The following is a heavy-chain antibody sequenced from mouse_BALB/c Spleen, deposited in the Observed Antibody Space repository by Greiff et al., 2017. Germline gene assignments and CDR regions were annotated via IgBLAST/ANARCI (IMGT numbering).Heavy chain of an antibody. V-gene: IGHV7-3*02. D-gene: IGHD1-1*01. Sequence: EVQGVESGGGLVQPGGSLRLSCATSGFTFTDYYMSWVRQPPGKALEWLGFIRNKANGYTTEYSASVKGRFTISRDNSQSILYLQMNTLRAEDSATYYCARDITTVVANYAMDYWGQGTSVTVSS. J-gene: IGHJ4*01. CDR3: ARDITTVVANYAMDY. CDR1: GFTFTDYY. CDR2: IRNKANGYTT.